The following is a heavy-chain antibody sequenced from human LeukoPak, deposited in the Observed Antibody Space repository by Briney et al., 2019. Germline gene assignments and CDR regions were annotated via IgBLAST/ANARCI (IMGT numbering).Heavy chain of an antibody. V-gene: IGHV4-38-2*01. CDR1: GYSISSGYY. CDR2: IYHSGST. CDR3: ARIDYYYDTSGPYYFDY. D-gene: IGHD3-22*01. J-gene: IGHJ4*02. Sequence: SETLSLTCAVSGYSISSGYYWGWIRKPPGKGLEWIGSIYHSGSTYYNPSLKSRVTISVDTSKNQFSLKLSSVTAADTAVYYCARIDYYYDTSGPYYFDYWGQGTLVTVSS.